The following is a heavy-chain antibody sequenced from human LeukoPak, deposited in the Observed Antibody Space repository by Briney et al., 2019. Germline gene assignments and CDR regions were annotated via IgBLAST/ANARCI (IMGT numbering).Heavy chain of an antibody. CDR1: GFTFSSYW. D-gene: IGHD5-24*01. CDR3: ARDNSVRDEAWWFNP. V-gene: IGHV3-74*01. J-gene: IGHJ5*02. Sequence: PGGSLRLSCAASGFTFSSYWMHWVRQAPGKGLVWVSRINSDGSSTSYADSVKGRFTISRDNAKNTLYLQMNSLRVEDTAVYYCARDNSVRDEAWWFNPWGQGTLVTVSS. CDR2: INSDGSST.